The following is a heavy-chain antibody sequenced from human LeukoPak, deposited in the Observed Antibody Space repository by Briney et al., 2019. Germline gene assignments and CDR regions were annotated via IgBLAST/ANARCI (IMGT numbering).Heavy chain of an antibody. D-gene: IGHD2-2*01. J-gene: IGHJ2*01. CDR2: IYYRGST. CDR3: ARGYCSSTSCPNVYWYFDL. V-gene: IGHV4-39*07. Sequence: PSETLSLTCTVSGGSISSSDYYWGWIRQPPGKGLEWIGTIYYRGSTDYNPSLKSRVTISVDTSKNQFSLKLSSVTAADTAVYYCARGYCSSTSCPNVYWYFDLWGRGTLVTVSS. CDR1: GGSISSSDYY.